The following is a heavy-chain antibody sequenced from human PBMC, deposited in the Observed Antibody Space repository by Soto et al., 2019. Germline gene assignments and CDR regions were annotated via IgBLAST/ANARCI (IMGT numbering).Heavy chain of an antibody. CDR3: AREPYGGVSAFDI. CDR2: IYYSGST. J-gene: IGHJ3*02. V-gene: IGHV4-59*01. D-gene: IGHD4-17*01. CDR1: GGSISSYY. Sequence: PSETLSLTCTVSGGSISSYYWGWIRQPPGKGLEWIGYIYYSGSTNYNPSLKSRVTISVDTSKNQFSLKLSSVTAADTAVYYCAREPYGGVSAFDIWGQGTMVTVSS.